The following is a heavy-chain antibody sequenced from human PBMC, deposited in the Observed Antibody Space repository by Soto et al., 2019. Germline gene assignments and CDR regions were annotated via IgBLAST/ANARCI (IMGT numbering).Heavy chain of an antibody. CDR3: APILTGYDYFDY. CDR1: GISFSSYW. Sequence: GGSLRLSCAVSGISFSSYWMSWVRQAPGKGLEWVANIKQDGSEKYYVDSVKGRFTISRDNVKKSLYLQMNSLRAEDTAVYYCAPILTGYDYFDYWGQGTLVTVSS. CDR2: IKQDGSEK. J-gene: IGHJ4*02. D-gene: IGHD3-9*01. V-gene: IGHV3-7*03.